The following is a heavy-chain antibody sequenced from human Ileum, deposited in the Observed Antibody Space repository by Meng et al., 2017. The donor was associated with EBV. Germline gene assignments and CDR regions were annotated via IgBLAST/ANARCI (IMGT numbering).Heavy chain of an antibody. Sequence: EVQLVESGGCLVKPGGSLRLSCAASGFPLSSYNMNWVRQAPGKGLEWVSSISSSSSYMYYADSLKSRFTISRDNAKNSLFLQMTSLRAEDTAVYYCARVDYDSSGYYPGYWGQGTLVTVSS. CDR2: ISSSSSYM. D-gene: IGHD3-22*01. V-gene: IGHV3-21*01. CDR3: ARVDYDSSGYYPGY. CDR1: GFPLSSYN. J-gene: IGHJ4*02.